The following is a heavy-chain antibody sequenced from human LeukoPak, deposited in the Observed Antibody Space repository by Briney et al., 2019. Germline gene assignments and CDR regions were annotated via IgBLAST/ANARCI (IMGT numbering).Heavy chain of an antibody. CDR1: GYTFTGYY. Sequence: ASVKVSCKASGYTFTGYYMHWVRQAPGQGLEWMGWINPNSGGTNYAQKFQGRVTMTRDTSISTAYMELSRLRSDDTAVYYCARERYCSSTSCCGWFDPWGQGTLVTVSS. J-gene: IGHJ5*02. CDR3: ARERYCSSTSCCGWFDP. V-gene: IGHV1-2*02. CDR2: INPNSGGT. D-gene: IGHD2-2*01.